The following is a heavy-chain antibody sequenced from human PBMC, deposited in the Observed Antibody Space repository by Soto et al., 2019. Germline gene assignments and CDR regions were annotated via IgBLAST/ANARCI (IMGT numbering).Heavy chain of an antibody. CDR3: AREEYSPRDDVLLWFGELSSRLFDY. CDR2: ISSSSSTI. D-gene: IGHD3-10*01. CDR1: GFTFSSYS. V-gene: IGHV3-48*02. Sequence: GGSLRLSCAASGFTFSSYSMNWVRQAPGKGLEWVSYISSSSSTIYYADSVKGRFTISRYNAKNSLYLQMNSLRDEDTAVYYCAREEYSPRDDVLLWFGELSSRLFDYWGQGTLVTVSS. J-gene: IGHJ4*02.